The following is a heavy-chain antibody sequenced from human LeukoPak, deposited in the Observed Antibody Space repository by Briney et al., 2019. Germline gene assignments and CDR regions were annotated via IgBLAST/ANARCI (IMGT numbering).Heavy chain of an antibody. CDR2: INPSGGST. Sequence: ASVKVSCKASGYTFTSYYMHWVRQAPGQGLEWMGIINPSGGSTSYAQKFQGRVTMTRDMSTSTVYMELSSLRSEDTAVYYCARDPPYYDSSGYYASNWFDPWGQGTLVTVSS. J-gene: IGHJ5*02. CDR1: GYTFTSYY. V-gene: IGHV1-46*01. CDR3: ARDPPYYDSSGYYASNWFDP. D-gene: IGHD3-22*01.